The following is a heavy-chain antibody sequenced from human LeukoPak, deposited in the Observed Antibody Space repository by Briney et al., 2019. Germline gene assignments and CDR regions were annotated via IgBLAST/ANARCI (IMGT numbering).Heavy chain of an antibody. D-gene: IGHD3-10*01. CDR2: INHGGST. Sequence: SETLSLTCAVYGGSFSGYYWSWIRQPPGKGLEWIGEINHGGSTNYNPSLKSRVTISVDTSKNQFSLKLSSVTAADAAVYYCARGVTMVRGVTNYYMDVWGKGTTVTVSS. V-gene: IGHV4-34*01. CDR3: ARGVTMVRGVTNYYMDV. J-gene: IGHJ6*03. CDR1: GGSFSGYY.